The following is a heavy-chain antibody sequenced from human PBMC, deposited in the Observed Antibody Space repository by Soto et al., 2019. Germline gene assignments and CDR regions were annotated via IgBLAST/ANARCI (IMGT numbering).Heavy chain of an antibody. CDR1: GFTFSSYW. CDR3: ARGPEGINWYTHPIDY. J-gene: IGHJ4*02. Sequence: GGSLRLSCAASGFTFSSYWMHWVRQVPGKGLVWVSRINSDGSSTTYADSVKGRFTISRDNAKNMLYLQMNSLRVEDTALYYCARGPEGINWYTHPIDYWGQGTLVTVSS. CDR2: INSDGSST. D-gene: IGHD6-13*01. V-gene: IGHV3-74*01.